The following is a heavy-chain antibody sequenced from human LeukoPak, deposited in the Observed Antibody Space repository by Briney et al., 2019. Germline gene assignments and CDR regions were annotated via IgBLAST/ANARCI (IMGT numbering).Heavy chain of an antibody. CDR3: AKPITMVRGVQVSFDY. CDR2: ISGSGGST. V-gene: IGHV3-23*01. CDR1: GFTFSSYA. J-gene: IGHJ4*02. D-gene: IGHD3-10*01. Sequence: GGSLRLSCAASGFTFSSYAMSWVRQAPGKGLEWVSAISGSGGSTYYADSVKGRFTISRDNSKNTLCLQMNSLRAEDTAVYYCAKPITMVRGVQVSFDYWGQGTLVSASS.